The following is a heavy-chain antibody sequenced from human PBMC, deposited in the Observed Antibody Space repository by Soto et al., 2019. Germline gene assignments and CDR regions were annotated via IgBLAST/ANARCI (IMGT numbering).Heavy chain of an antibody. V-gene: IGHV3-23*01. D-gene: IGHD3-9*01. CDR2: ISGGGFDT. CDR3: AKDPSTGSADY. Sequence: GGSLRLSCAPSGFTFRDYAMSWVRQAPGKGLEWVSTISGGGFDTHYADSVKGRFTISRDNVKDTLYIQMNNLGVEDTAVYYCAKDPSTGSADYWGQGTLVTVSS. CDR1: GFTFRDYA. J-gene: IGHJ4*02.